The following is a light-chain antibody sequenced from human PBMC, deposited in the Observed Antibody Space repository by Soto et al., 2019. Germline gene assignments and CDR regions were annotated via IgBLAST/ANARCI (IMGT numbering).Light chain of an antibody. J-gene: IGLJ1*01. V-gene: IGLV3-21*02. CDR2: DAT. Sequence: SYELTQPPSVSVAPGQTAKITCGGDKIGSKIVRWYKQRPGQAPVAVVFDATDRPSGIPDRFSGSNSGDTATLTIRRVEAGDEADYYCHVWDSSSDHYVFGTGTKVTVL. CDR1: KIGSKI. CDR3: HVWDSSSDHYV.